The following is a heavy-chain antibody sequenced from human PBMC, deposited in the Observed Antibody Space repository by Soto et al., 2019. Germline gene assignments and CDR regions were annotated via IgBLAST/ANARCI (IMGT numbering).Heavy chain of an antibody. CDR2: VSHDGRNT. J-gene: IGHJ4*02. V-gene: IGHV3-30*18. CDR3: AKGGRQWLVTSDFNY. D-gene: IGHD6-19*01. Sequence: VQLVESGGGVVQPGRSLRLSCAASGFTFSDYAMHWVRQAPGKGLEWVAVVSHDGRNTHYSDSVKGRFTISRDSSKNTVSLEMTSLRAEDKAVYYCAKGGRQWLVTSDFNYWGQGALVTVSS. CDR1: GFTFSDYA.